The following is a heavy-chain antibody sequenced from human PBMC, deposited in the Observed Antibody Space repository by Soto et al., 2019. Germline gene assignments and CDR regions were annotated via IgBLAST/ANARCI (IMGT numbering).Heavy chain of an antibody. Sequence: ASVKVSCKLSRYTRTGLYMHWVRQVPGQGLEWMGGFDPEHADTIYAPKFQDRVTMTEDTETHPAYMELSSLRSVDTAMYYCATGDTARALYYFDFWGQGTLVTVSS. J-gene: IGHJ4*02. CDR1: RYTRTGLY. D-gene: IGHD5-18*01. CDR2: FDPEHADT. V-gene: IGHV1-24*01. CDR3: ATGDTARALYYFDF.